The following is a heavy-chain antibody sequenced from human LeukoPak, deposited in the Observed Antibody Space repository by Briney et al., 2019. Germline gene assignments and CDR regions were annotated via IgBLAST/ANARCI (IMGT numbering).Heavy chain of an antibody. CDR1: GGSVSSYY. CDR3: ASHSGYDYLDY. J-gene: IGHJ4*02. Sequence: PSETLSLTCTVSGGSVSSYYWSWIRQPPGKGLEWIGYKYNSGSTNYNPSLKSRVTISVDTSKNQFSLKLSSVTAADTAVYYCASHSGYDYLDYWGQGTLVTVSS. V-gene: IGHV4-59*02. D-gene: IGHD5-12*01. CDR2: KYNSGST.